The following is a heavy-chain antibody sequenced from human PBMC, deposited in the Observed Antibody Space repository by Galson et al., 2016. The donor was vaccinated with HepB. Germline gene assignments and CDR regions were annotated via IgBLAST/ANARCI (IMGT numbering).Heavy chain of an antibody. V-gene: IGHV5-51*01. Sequence: QSGAEVKKPGESLRISCKGSGYSFASQWIGWVRQMPGEGLEWMGIIYPGDSDARYSPSFQGQVTISADKSVSTAYLQWSSLKASDTAMYYCARQRNTGGFDPWGQGTLVTVSS. CDR3: ARQRNTGGFDP. D-gene: IGHD5-18*01. J-gene: IGHJ5*02. CDR2: IYPGDSDA. CDR1: GYSFASQW.